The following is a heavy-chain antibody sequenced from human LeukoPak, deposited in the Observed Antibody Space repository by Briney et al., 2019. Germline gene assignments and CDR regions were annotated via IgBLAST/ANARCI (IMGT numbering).Heavy chain of an antibody. CDR2: INPSGGST. J-gene: IGHJ3*02. D-gene: IGHD2-2*01. CDR3: ARGIVVVPAARSPRAFDI. CDR1: GYTFTSYY. Sequence: ASVKVSCKASGYTFTSYYMHWVRQAPGQGLEWMGIINPSGGSTSYAQKFQGRVTMTRDTSTSTVYMELSSLRSEDTAVYYCARGIVVVPAARSPRAFDIWGRGTMVTVSS. V-gene: IGHV1-46*01.